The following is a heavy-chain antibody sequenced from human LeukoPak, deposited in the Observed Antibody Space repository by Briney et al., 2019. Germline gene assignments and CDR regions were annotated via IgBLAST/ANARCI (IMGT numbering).Heavy chain of an antibody. J-gene: IGHJ4*02. CDR2: IKSKTDGGTT. Sequence: GGSLRLSCAASGFTFGNAWMSWVRQAPGKGLEWVGRIKSKTDGGTTDYAAPVKGRFTISRDDSKNTLYLQMSSLKTEDTAVYYCTTDSFDYGDYESYWGQGTLVTVSS. V-gene: IGHV3-15*01. D-gene: IGHD4-17*01. CDR1: GFTFGNAW. CDR3: TTDSFDYGDYESY.